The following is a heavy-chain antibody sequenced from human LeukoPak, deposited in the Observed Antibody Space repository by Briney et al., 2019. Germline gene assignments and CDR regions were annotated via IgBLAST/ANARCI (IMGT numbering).Heavy chain of an antibody. V-gene: IGHV3-21*01. J-gene: IGHJ4*02. CDR3: ARGGIVDTAMVTALDY. D-gene: IGHD5-18*01. CDR2: ISSSSSYI. Sequence: GGSLRLSCAASGFTFSSYAMSWVRQAPGKGLEWVSSISSSSSYIYYADSVKGRFTISRDNAKNSLYLQMNSLRAEDTAVYYCARGGIVDTAMVTALDYWGQGTLVTVSS. CDR1: GFTFSSYA.